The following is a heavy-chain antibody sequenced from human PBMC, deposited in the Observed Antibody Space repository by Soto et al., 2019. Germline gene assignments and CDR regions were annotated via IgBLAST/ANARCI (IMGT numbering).Heavy chain of an antibody. Sequence: QVQLQESGPGLVKPSQTLSLTCTVSGGSISSGGFYWSWLRQLPGKGLEWIGHIHHSGFTYYNPSLKGRVTISIDTSKNQFSLKLSSVTAADTAVYYCASRSYGDWGWLDPWGQGTRVTVSS. CDR1: GGSISSGGFY. V-gene: IGHV4-31*03. CDR3: ASRSYGDWGWLDP. J-gene: IGHJ5*02. D-gene: IGHD4-17*01. CDR2: IHHSGFT.